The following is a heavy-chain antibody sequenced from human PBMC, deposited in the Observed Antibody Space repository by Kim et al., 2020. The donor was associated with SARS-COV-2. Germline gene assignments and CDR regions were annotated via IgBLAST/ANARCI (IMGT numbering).Heavy chain of an antibody. CDR1: GFTFSSYS. D-gene: IGHD6-13*01. CDR3: ARELVRRGGVDV. J-gene: IGHJ6*02. CDR2: IRSSSNYI. V-gene: IGHV3-21*01. Sequence: GGSLRLSCAASGFTFSSYSMTWVRQAPGKGLEWVSSIRSSSNYIYYADSVKGRFTISRDNAKNSLYLQMNSLRAEDTAVYYWARELVRRGGVDVWGQGTTVTVSS.